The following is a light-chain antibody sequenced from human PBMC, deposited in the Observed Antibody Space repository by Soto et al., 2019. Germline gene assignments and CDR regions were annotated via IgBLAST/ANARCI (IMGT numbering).Light chain of an antibody. CDR3: QQYGSSPPWT. V-gene: IGKV3-20*01. CDR1: QYMTRTY. Sequence: EIVLTQSPGALSLSTGERATLSCRASQYMTRTYIAWYQQKPAQAPRLLIYGASSRATGIPDRFSGSGSGTGFTLTISRLEPEDVGVYYCQQYGSSPPWTFGPGGKADIK. CDR2: GAS. J-gene: IGKJ1*01.